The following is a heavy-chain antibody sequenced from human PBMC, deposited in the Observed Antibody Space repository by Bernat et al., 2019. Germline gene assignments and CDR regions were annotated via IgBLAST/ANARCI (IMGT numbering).Heavy chain of an antibody. D-gene: IGHD6-6*01. CDR1: GFTFSSYA. J-gene: IGHJ4*02. CDR3: ARDREDPNSSLYY. CDR2: ISYDGSNK. Sequence: QVQLVESGGGVVQPGRSLRLSCAASGFTFSSYAMHWVRQAPGKGLEWVAVISYDGSNKYYADSVKGRFTISRDNSKNTLYLQMNSLRAEDTAVYYCARDREDPNSSLYYWGQGTLVTVSS. V-gene: IGHV3-30-3*01.